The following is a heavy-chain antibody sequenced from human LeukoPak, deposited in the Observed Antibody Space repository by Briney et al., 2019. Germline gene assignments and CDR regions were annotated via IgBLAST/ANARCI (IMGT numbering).Heavy chain of an antibody. CDR3: AKDGAHAILDAFDI. J-gene: IGHJ3*02. V-gene: IGHV4-39*07. CDR2: IYYSGST. Sequence: SETLSLTCTVSGGSISSSSYYWGWIRQPPGKGLEWIGSIYYSGSTYYNPSLKSRVTISVDTSKNQFSLKLSSVTAADTAVYYCAKDGAHAILDAFDIWGQGTMVTVSS. CDR1: GGSISSSSYY. D-gene: IGHD2-8*01.